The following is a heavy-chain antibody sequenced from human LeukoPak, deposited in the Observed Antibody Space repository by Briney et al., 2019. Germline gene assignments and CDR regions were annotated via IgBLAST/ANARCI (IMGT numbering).Heavy chain of an antibody. V-gene: IGHV4-59*01. CDR2: IYYSGST. CDR1: GGSISSYY. D-gene: IGHD6-19*01. Sequence: SETLFLTCTVSGGSISSYYWSWIRQPPGKGLEWIGYIYYSGSTNYNPSLKSRVTISVDTSKNQFSLKLSSVTAADTAVYYCAGLSLKWLVFGYWGQGTLVTVSS. J-gene: IGHJ4*02. CDR3: AGLSLKWLVFGY.